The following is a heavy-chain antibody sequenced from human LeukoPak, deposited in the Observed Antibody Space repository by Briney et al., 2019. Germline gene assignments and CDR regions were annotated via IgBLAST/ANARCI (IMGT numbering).Heavy chain of an antibody. CDR2: IYYSGTT. CDR1: GGSISSSSYF. D-gene: IGHD3-10*01. V-gene: IGHV4-39*01. J-gene: IGHJ6*03. CDR3: ARHRDYYYHYMDV. Sequence: SETLSLTCTVSGGSISSSSYFWGWIRQPPGKGLEWIGSIYYSGTTYYDPSLKSRVTISVDTSKNQFSLKLHSVTAADTAVYYCARHRDYYYHYMDVWGKGTTVTVSS.